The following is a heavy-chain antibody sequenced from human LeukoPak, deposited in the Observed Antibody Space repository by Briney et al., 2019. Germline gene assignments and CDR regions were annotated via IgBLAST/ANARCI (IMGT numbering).Heavy chain of an antibody. V-gene: IGHV3-64*01. D-gene: IGHD1-26*01. CDR1: GFTFSSYA. CDR2: ISSNGGST. J-gene: IGHJ4*02. CDR3: ARDVFSLLNY. Sequence: QAGGSLRLSCAASGFTFSSYAMHWVRQAPGKGLEYVSAISSNGGSTYYANSVKGRFTISRDNAKNSLYLQMNSLRAEDTAVYYCARDVFSLLNYWGQGTLVTVSS.